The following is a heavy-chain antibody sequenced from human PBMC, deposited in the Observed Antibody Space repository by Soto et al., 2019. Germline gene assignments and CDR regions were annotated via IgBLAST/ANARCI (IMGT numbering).Heavy chain of an antibody. CDR2: ISGNGGRT. D-gene: IGHD5-18*01. V-gene: IGHV3-23*01. CDR1: GFTFITHA. Sequence: GGSLRLSCAASGFTFITHAMSWARQAPGKGLEWVSAISGNGGRTFYADSVKGRFSISRDDSKSTLYLHMNSLRVEDTAVYYCCEGPLWDQASYALRPHYWGQGTLVTISS. CDR3: CEGPLWDQASYALRPHY. J-gene: IGHJ4*02.